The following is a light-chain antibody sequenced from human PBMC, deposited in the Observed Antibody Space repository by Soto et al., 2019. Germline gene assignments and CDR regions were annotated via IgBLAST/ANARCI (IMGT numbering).Light chain of an antibody. CDR1: SSNIGNNY. Sequence: QSALTQPPSVSAAPGQKVTISCSGGSSNIGNNYVSWYQQLPGTAPKLLIYDNNKRPSGIPDRFSGSKSGTSATLGITGLQTGDEADYYCGTWDSSLRGGVFGTGTKVTV. V-gene: IGLV1-51*01. CDR3: GTWDSSLRGGV. J-gene: IGLJ1*01. CDR2: DNN.